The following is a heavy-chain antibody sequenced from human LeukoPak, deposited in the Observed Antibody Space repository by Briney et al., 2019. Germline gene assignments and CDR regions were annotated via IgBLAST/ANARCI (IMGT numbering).Heavy chain of an antibody. CDR3: AKTKITLIVVANPNSGALDI. Sequence: GGSLRLSCAASGFTFSSYGMHWVRQAPGKGLEWVAFIRYDGSNKYYADSVKGRFTISRDNSKNTLYLQMNSLRAEDTAVYYCAKTKITLIVVANPNSGALDIWGQGTMVTVSS. CDR2: IRYDGSNK. D-gene: IGHD3-22*01. J-gene: IGHJ3*02. CDR1: GFTFSSYG. V-gene: IGHV3-30*02.